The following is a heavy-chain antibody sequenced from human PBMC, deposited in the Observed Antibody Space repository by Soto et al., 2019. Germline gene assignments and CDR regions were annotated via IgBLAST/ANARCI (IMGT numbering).Heavy chain of an antibody. J-gene: IGHJ4*02. CDR2: INPSGGST. CDR3: ARDSYYDFWSGYPPAY. V-gene: IGHV1-46*01. Sequence: GASVKVSCKASGYTFTSYYMHWVRQAPGQGLEWMGIINPSGGSTSYAQKYQGRVNMTRDTSTSTVYMELSSLRSEDTAVYYCARDSYYDFWSGYPPAYWGQGTQVTVSS. CDR1: GYTFTSYY. D-gene: IGHD3-3*01.